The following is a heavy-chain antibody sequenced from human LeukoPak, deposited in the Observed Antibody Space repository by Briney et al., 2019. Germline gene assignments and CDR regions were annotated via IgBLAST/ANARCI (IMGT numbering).Heavy chain of an antibody. CDR1: GFTSSNYV. D-gene: IGHD1-14*01. CDR2: ISYDGAEK. CDR3: ARSIQPWPVAIYYYYGMDV. V-gene: IGHV3-30-3*01. J-gene: IGHJ6*02. Sequence: GGSLRLSCAASGFTSSNYVVHWVRQAPGKGLEWMALISYDGAEKYYADSVKGRFTISRDNSKSTLYLQVNSLGPEDSAVYYCARSIQPWPVAIYYYYGMDVWGQGTTVTVSS.